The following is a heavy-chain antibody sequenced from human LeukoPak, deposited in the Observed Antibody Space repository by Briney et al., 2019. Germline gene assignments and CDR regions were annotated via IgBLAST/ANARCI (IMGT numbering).Heavy chain of an antibody. CDR3: AKLNGGYPASVGDAFDI. J-gene: IGHJ3*02. D-gene: IGHD4-23*01. V-gene: IGHV3-30*18. CDR2: ISYDGSNK. CDR1: GFTFNNYG. Sequence: GGSLRLSCAASGFTFNNYGMHWVRQAPGKGLEWVAVISYDGSNKYYADSVKGRFTISRDNSKNTLYLQMNSLRAEDTAVYYCAKLNGGYPASVGDAFDIWGQGTMVTVSS.